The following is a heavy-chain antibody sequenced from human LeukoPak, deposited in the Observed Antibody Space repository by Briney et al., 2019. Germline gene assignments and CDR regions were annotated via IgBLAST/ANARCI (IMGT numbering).Heavy chain of an antibody. D-gene: IGHD2-2*02. CDR1: GLIFSGYW. J-gene: IGHJ4*02. Sequence: PGGSLRLSCAASGLIFSGYWMHWVRQAPGKGLVWVSRIKDDGSAIYADSVKGRFTISRDNAGNTLYLQMNSLRAEDAAVYYCATGPYTAYLHWGQGTLVTVSS. V-gene: IGHV3-74*01. CDR2: IKDDGSA. CDR3: ATGPYTAYLH.